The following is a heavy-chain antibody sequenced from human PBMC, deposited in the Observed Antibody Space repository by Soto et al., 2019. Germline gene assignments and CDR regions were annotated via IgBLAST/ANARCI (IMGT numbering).Heavy chain of an antibody. CDR1: GGSISSYY. V-gene: IGHV4-59*01. J-gene: IGHJ6*02. CDR2: LYNSGTT. CDR3: ARDYMDV. Sequence: QMQLQESGPGLVKPSETLSLTCTVSGGSISSYYWSWIRQPPGEGLEWIGYLYNSGTTNYKPSLKSRVTISVDTSKNQISLNLQSVTAADTDVYYCARDYMDVWGQGTTVTVSS.